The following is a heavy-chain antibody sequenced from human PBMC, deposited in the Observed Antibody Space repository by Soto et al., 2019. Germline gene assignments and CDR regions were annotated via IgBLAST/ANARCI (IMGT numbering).Heavy chain of an antibody. CDR3: ARDFISSSGHFDY. CDR2: ISGGGTII. J-gene: IGHJ4*02. Sequence: EVQLVESGGDLVQPGGSLRLSCAASGFTFSSYEMNWVRQAPGKGLEWVSYISGGGTIIYYADSVKGRFTISRDNAKNSLYLQMNSLRGEDTAVYYCARDFISSSGHFDYWGQGTLVTVSS. D-gene: IGHD6-6*01. CDR1: GFTFSSYE. V-gene: IGHV3-48*03.